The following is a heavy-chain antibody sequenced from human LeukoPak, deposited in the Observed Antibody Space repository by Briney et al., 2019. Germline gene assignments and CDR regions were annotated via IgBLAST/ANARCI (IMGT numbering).Heavy chain of an antibody. CDR1: GYTFTNYV. Sequence: ASVKVSXKASGYTFTNYVINWVRQATGQGLEWMGYMNPNSGNSAYAQKFQDRVTIPTDASISTAYMELSGLRSEDTALYYCAREGLDYWGQGTLVTVSS. J-gene: IGHJ4*02. V-gene: IGHV1-8*01. CDR3: AREGLDY. CDR2: MNPNSGNS.